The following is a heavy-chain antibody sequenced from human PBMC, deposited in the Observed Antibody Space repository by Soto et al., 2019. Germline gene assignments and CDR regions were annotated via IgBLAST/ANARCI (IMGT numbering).Heavy chain of an antibody. J-gene: IGHJ4*02. CDR3: ARAGQYYDASGYAD. CDR1: GYSFATSG. D-gene: IGHD3-22*01. V-gene: IGHV1-18*01. Sequence: QVKLVQSETEVKKPGASIKVSCKASGYSFATSGMTWVRQAHGQGHEWMGWISVYNGNTNYDQKLQDRVTMTTDTSTNTAYLEVRNLRSDDTAVYYCARAGQYYDASGYADWGQGTLVTVSS. CDR2: ISVYNGNT.